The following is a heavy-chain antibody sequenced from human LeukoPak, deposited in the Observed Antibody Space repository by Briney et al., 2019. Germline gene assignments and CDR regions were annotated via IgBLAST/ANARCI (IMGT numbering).Heavy chain of an antibody. D-gene: IGHD3-22*01. V-gene: IGHV1-2*02. CDR3: ARDLGTMIVVVITGAMDV. CDR2: INPNSGGT. CDR1: GYTFTGYY. J-gene: IGHJ6*02. Sequence: ASVKVSCKASGYTFTGYYMHWVRQAPGQGLEWMGWINPNSGGTNYAQKFQGRVTMTRDTSISTAYMELSRLRSDDTAVYYCARDLGTMIVVVITGAMDVWGQGTTVTVSS.